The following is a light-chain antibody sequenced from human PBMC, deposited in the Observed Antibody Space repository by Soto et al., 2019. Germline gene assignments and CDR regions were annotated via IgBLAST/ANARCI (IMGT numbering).Light chain of an antibody. V-gene: IGKV3-20*01. CDR1: QTVSSNY. Sequence: EIILTQSPDTLSLSPGERATLSCRASQTVSSNYLAWCQQRPGQAPRLLIYGASTRAAGIPDRFSGSGSGTDFTLTISRLETQDSAMYYCQQYVISVTFGQGTRLEIK. CDR2: GAS. J-gene: IGKJ5*01. CDR3: QQYVISVT.